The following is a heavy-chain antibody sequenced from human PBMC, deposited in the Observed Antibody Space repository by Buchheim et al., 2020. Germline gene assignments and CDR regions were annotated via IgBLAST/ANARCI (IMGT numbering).Heavy chain of an antibody. J-gene: IGHJ4*02. CDR3: ARGGDGVVPIFGQDY. V-gene: IGHV3-21*01. D-gene: IGHD2-2*01. Sequence: EVQLVESGGDLVNPGGSLRLSCAASGFTFSAYSMNWVRQAPGKGLEWVSSISSSTTYRKYADSVRGRFTISRDNAKNSLYLQMNSLRVEDTALYYCARGGDGVVPIFGQDYWGQGT. CDR2: ISSSTTYR. CDR1: GFTFSAYS.